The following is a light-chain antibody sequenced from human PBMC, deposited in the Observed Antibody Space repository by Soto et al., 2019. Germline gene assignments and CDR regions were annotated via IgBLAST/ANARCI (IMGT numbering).Light chain of an antibody. CDR2: WAS. V-gene: IGKV4-1*01. CDR3: QQYFTSPWT. Sequence: DIVMTQSPDSLAVSLGERATFNCKSSQNILDSATNKNYLAWYQQKSGQPPKLLIYWASLREPGVPDRFTGSGSWTDFTLTIRSLQAEDVAFYYCQQYFTSPWTFGKGNNVEI. J-gene: IGKJ1*01. CDR1: QNILDSATNKNY.